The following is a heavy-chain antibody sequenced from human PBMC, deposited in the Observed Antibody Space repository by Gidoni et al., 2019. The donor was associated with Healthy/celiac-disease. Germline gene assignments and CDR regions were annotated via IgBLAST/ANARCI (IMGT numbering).Heavy chain of an antibody. CDR3: ARATRLLSTVVTHLYYMDV. CDR1: GGTFSSYA. D-gene: IGHD4-17*01. V-gene: IGHV1-69*01. Sequence: QVQLVQSGAEVKKPGSSVKVSCKASGGTFSSYAISWVGQAPGQGLEWMGGIIPIFGTANYAQKFQGRVTITADESTSTAYMELSSLRSEDTAVYYCARATRLLSTVVTHLYYMDVWGKGTTVTVSS. CDR2: IIPIFGTA. J-gene: IGHJ6*03.